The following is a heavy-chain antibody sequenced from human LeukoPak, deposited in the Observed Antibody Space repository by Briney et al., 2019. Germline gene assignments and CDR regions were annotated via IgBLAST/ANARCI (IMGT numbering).Heavy chain of an antibody. V-gene: IGHV1-2*02. CDR1: GYTFTNYD. J-gene: IGHJ3*02. CDR2: MNPNSGGT. D-gene: IGHD3-22*01. Sequence: ASVKVSCKASGYTFTNYDINWVRQATGQALEWMGWMNPNSGGTNYAQKFQGRVTMTRDTSISTAYMELSRLRSDDTAVYYCARALDSSDDAFDIWGQGTMVTVSS. CDR3: ARALDSSDDAFDI.